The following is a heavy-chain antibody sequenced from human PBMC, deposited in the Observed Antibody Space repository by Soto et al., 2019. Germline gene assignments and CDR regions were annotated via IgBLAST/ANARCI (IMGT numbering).Heavy chain of an antibody. CDR3: ARYCSSTSCYIDPPPD. CDR2: IYYSGST. D-gene: IGHD2-2*02. V-gene: IGHV4-31*03. CDR1: GGSISSGGYY. Sequence: SETLSLTCTVSGGSISSGGYYWSWIRQHPGKGLEWIGYIYYSGSTYYNPSLKSRVTISVDTSKNQFSLKLSSVTAADTAVYYCARYCSSTSCYIDPPPDWGQGTLVTVSS. J-gene: IGHJ4*02.